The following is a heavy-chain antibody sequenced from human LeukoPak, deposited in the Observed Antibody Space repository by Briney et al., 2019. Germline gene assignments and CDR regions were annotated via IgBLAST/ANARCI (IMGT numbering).Heavy chain of an antibody. V-gene: IGHV4-59*01. CDR3: ARGGSGYALNWFDP. Sequence: SETLSLTCTVSGGSISSYYWSWIRQPPGKGLEWIGYVYYSGSTNSNPSLKSRVTISVDTSKNQFSLKLSSVTAADTAVYYCARGGSGYALNWFDPWGQGTLVTVSS. J-gene: IGHJ5*02. CDR1: GGSISSYY. D-gene: IGHD5-12*01. CDR2: VYYSGST.